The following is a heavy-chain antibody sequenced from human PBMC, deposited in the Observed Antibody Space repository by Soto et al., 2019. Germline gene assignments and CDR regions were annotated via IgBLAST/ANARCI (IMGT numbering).Heavy chain of an antibody. V-gene: IGHV6-1*01. CDR2: TYYRSKWYN. D-gene: IGHD4-17*01. Sequence: SQTLSLTCAISGDSVSNNTTGWNWIRQSPSRGLEWLGRTYYRSKWYNDYAVSVKSRIIINPDTSKNQFSLQLSSVTPEDTAVYYCARERYGDYGRGTFGIWGQGTMVTVSS. CDR1: GDSVSNNTTG. CDR3: ARERYGDYGRGTFGI. J-gene: IGHJ3*02.